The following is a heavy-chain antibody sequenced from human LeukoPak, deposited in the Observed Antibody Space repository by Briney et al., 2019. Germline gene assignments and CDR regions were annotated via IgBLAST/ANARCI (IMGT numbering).Heavy chain of an antibody. CDR2: IYYSGST. Sequence: SETLSLTCTVSGGSISSYYWSWIRQPPGKGLEWIGYIYYSGSTNYNPSLKSRVTIPVDTSKNQFSLKLSSVTAADTAVYYCARHFSVAGESYYYYYGMDVWGQGTTVTVSS. CDR1: GGSISSYY. V-gene: IGHV4-59*08. J-gene: IGHJ6*02. CDR3: ARHFSVAGESYYYYYGMDV. D-gene: IGHD6-19*01.